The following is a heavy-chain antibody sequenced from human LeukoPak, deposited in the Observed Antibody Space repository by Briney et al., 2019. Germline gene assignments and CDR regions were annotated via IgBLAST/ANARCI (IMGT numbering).Heavy chain of an antibody. CDR2: INPNSGGT. J-gene: IGHJ4*02. V-gene: IGHV1-2*02. D-gene: IGHD3-9*01. CDR1: GYTFTGYY. Sequence: ASVKVSCKASGYTFTGYYMHWVRQAPGQGLEWMGWINPNSGGTNYAQKFQGRVTMTRDTSISTAYMELSRLRSDDTAVYYCARSFYDILTGYLNYFDYWGQGTLVTVSS. CDR3: ARSFYDILTGYLNYFDY.